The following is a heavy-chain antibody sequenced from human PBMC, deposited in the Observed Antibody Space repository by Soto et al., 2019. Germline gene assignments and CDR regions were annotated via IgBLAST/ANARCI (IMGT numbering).Heavy chain of an antibody. CDR2: MNPNTGNT. D-gene: IGHD3-22*01. V-gene: IGHV1-8*01. Sequence: ASVKVSCKASGYTFTHYDINWVRQATGQGLEWMGWMNPNTGNTGFAQKFQDRVTMTRNTSISTAYMELSSLRSEDTAVYYCARDGFNGTMIVVVYYFDYWGQGTLVTVSS. J-gene: IGHJ4*02. CDR3: ARDGFNGTMIVVVYYFDY. CDR1: GYTFTHYD.